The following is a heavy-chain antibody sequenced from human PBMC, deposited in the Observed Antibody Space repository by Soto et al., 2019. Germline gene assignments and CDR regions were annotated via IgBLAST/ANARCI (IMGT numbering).Heavy chain of an antibody. Sequence: QVQLQQWGAGLLKTSETLSLTCAVYGESFSGHYWSWIRQPPGEGLEWIGEINRSGSTNYSPSLKSRVTRSVATSKHPFSLRLTSVTAADTAVYYWARAPIQGHQFEGQPPTSQTLDYWGQGTLVTVSS. V-gene: IGHV4-34*01. CDR1: GESFSGHY. CDR2: INRSGST. D-gene: IGHD1-26*01. J-gene: IGHJ4*02. CDR3: ARAPIQGHQFEGQPPTSQTLDY.